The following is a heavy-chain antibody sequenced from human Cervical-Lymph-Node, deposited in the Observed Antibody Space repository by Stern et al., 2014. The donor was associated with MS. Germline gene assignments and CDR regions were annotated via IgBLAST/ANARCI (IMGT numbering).Heavy chain of an antibody. J-gene: IGHJ5*02. D-gene: IGHD3-10*01. CDR2: VIPFVGTS. Sequence: QVQLVASGAEVKKPGSSVKVSCKASGGISWVRQSPGQGLEWMGGVIPFVGTSNYAQKFQGRVIITADTSTNTTYLHLSRLTSADTAVYYCARGSGDNWFGPWGQGTLVTVSS. CDR1: GG. CDR3: ARGSGDNWFGP. V-gene: IGHV1-69*06.